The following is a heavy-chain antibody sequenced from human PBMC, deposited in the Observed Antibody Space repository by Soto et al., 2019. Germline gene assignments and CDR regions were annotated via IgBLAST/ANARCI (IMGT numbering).Heavy chain of an antibody. CDR2: INHSGST. J-gene: IGHJ5*02. V-gene: IGHV4-34*01. Sequence: SSETLSLTCAVYGGSFSGYYWSWIRQPPGKGLEWIGEINHSGSTNYNPSLKSRVTISVDTSKNQFSLKLSSVTAADTAVYYCVRGGIVVVPAAIRRGWFDPWGQGTLVTVSS. CDR3: VRGGIVVVPAAIRRGWFDP. CDR1: GGSFSGYY. D-gene: IGHD2-2*01.